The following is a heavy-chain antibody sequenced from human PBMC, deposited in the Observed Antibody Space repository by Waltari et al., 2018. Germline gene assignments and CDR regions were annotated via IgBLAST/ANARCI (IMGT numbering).Heavy chain of an antibody. CDR2: IYYSGST. J-gene: IGHJ3*02. Sequence: QLQLQESGPGLVKPSETLSLTCTVPGGSISSSSYYWGWIRQPPGKGLEWIGSIYYSGSTYYNPSLKSRVTISVDTSKNQFSLKLSSVTAADTAVYYCARDSVEMATIKWGGAFDIWGQGTMVTVSS. D-gene: IGHD5-12*01. V-gene: IGHV4-39*07. CDR3: ARDSVEMATIKWGGAFDI. CDR1: GGSISSSSYY.